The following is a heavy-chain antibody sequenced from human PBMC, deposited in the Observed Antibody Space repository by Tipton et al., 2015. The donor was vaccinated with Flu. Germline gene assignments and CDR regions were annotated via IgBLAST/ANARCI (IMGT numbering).Heavy chain of an antibody. CDR1: GVSISSGGYY. D-gene: IGHD3-16*01. J-gene: IGHJ4*02. V-gene: IGHV4-31*11. CDR3: ARSSSAYDYVWGGSYYFDF. CDR2: IYFTGKT. Sequence: TLSLTCAVSGVSISSGGYYWSWIRQHPGKGLEWIGYIYFTGKTYYNSSLQSRVSISVDTSKNQFSLRLNSVTAADTAVYYCARSSSAYDYVWGGSYYFDFWGQGTLVTVSS.